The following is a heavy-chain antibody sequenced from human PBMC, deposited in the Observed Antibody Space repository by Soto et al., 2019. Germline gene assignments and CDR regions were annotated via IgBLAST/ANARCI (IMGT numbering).Heavy chain of an antibody. CDR2: IYGGGST. J-gene: IGHJ3*02. CDR1: GFSVRSTY. CDR3: TRGGSYNYAMDSENAFDI. V-gene: IGHV3-53*01. D-gene: IGHD1-1*01. Sequence: PGGCMRLCCAASGFSVRSTYMSWVRKAPGKGLEWVSVIYGGGSTYYADSVTGRFTISRDNSKNTIYLQLDNLRAEDTAMYYCTRGGSYNYAMDSENAFDIWGQGTMVTV.